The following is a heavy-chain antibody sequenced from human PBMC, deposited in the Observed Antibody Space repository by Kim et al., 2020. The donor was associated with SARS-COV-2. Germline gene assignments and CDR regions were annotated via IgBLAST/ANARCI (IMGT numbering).Heavy chain of an antibody. CDR3: ARGLRSDIA. Sequence: GGSLRLSCAASGFTFSQYWMHWVRQAPGKGLVWVSRINSDGSSTNYADSVKGRFTVSRDNAKKTLYLQMNSLRAEDTAVYYCARGLRSDIAWGQGTLVTVSS. CDR1: GFTFSQYW. J-gene: IGHJ5*02. D-gene: IGHD4-17*01. V-gene: IGHV3-74*01. CDR2: INSDGSST.